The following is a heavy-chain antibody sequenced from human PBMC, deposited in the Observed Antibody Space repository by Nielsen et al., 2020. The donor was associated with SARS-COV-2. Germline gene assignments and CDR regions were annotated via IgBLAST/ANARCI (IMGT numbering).Heavy chain of an antibody. D-gene: IGHD2-2*01. V-gene: IGHV1-18*04. CDR2: ISAYNGNT. Sequence: GESLKISCKGSGYTFTGYYMHWVRQAPGQGLEWMGWISAYNGNTNYAQKLQGRVTMTTDTSTSTAYMELRSLRSEDTAVYYCARDVVVPAAMKGYYYYGMDVWGQGTTVTVSS. CDR1: GYTFTGYY. CDR3: ARDVVVPAAMKGYYYYGMDV. J-gene: IGHJ6*02.